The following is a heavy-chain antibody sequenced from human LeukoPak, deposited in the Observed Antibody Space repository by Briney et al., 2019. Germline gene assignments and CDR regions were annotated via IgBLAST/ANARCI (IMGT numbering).Heavy chain of an antibody. D-gene: IGHD6-19*01. J-gene: IGHJ4*02. Sequence: GGSLRLSCAASGFSFTTYAMSWVRQAPGKGLEWVSTISGGGFNTYYADSVRGRCTISRDNSGNTLYLQMNSLRAEDTAIYYCAKDHRLVWGGTYYFDYWGQGALVTVSS. V-gene: IGHV3-23*01. CDR3: AKDHRLVWGGTYYFDY. CDR2: ISGGGFNT. CDR1: GFSFTTYA.